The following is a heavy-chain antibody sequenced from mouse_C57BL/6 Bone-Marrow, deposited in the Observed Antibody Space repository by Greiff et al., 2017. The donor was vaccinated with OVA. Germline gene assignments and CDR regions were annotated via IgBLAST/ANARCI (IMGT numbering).Heavy chain of an antibody. J-gene: IGHJ2*02. CDR1: GYTFTNYW. V-gene: IGHV1-59*01. Sequence: QVQLQQPGAELVRPGTSVKLSCKASGYTFTNYWMHWVKQRPGQGLEWIGVIAPSDSYINYNQKFKGRATLTVVTSSSTAYMHLSSLTSEDSAVYYCAHYGSRLYLHYWGQGTSLTVSS. CDR2: IAPSDSYI. CDR3: AHYGSRLYLHY. D-gene: IGHD1-1*01.